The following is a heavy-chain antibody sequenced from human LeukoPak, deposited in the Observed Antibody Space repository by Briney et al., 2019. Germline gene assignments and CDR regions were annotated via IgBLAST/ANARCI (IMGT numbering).Heavy chain of an antibody. Sequence: ASVKVSCKASGYTFTSYDINWVRQATGQGLEWMGWMNPNSGNTGYAQKFQGRVTITRNTSISTAYMELSSLRSEDTAVYYCARDWGNYYDRPGYFDYWGQGTLVTVSS. D-gene: IGHD3-22*01. CDR3: ARDWGNYYDRPGYFDY. J-gene: IGHJ4*02. CDR1: GYTFTSYD. CDR2: MNPNSGNT. V-gene: IGHV1-8*03.